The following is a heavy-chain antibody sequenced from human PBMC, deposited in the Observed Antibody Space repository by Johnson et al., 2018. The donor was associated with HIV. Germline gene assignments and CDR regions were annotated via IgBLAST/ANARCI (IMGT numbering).Heavy chain of an antibody. D-gene: IGHD3-10*01. CDR1: GFTFSSYA. J-gene: IGHJ3*02. Sequence: VQLVESGGGLVQPGGSLRLSCAASGFTFSSYAMSWVRQAPGKGLEWVANINQDGSRKHYAGSVEGRFTISRDNGRDSLYLQMGSLTAEDTAVYYCARDPTSHWYGSESYSGITDMWGQGTKVTVSS. V-gene: IGHV3-7*01. CDR3: ARDPTSHWYGSESYSGITDM. CDR2: INQDGSRK.